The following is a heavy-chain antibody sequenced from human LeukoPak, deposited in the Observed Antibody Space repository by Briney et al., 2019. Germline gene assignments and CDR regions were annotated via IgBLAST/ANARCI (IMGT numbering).Heavy chain of an antibody. CDR2: INPVSGGT. J-gene: IGHJ5*02. CDR1: GYTFTDYY. Sequence: GASVKVSCKASGYTFTDYYIHWMRQAPGQGLEWMGWINPVSGGTSYAQKFQGRVTMTRDTSISTVYVELSRLRSDDTAVYYCARSDSYTLFDPWGQGTLVTVSS. D-gene: IGHD2-15*01. CDR3: ARSDSYTLFDP. V-gene: IGHV1-2*02.